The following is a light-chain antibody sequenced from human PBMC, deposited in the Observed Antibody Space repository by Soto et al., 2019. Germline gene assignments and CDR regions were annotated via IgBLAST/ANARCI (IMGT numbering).Light chain of an antibody. CDR2: GAS. CDR3: QEYGSSQWT. Sequence: EIVLTQSPGTLSLSPGERATLSCRASQSVTSSLLAWHQQKPGQAPRLLIHGASNRAPGIPDRFSGSGSGTDFTITISRLEPEDFAVYYCQEYGSSQWTFGQGTKVEIK. CDR1: QSVTSSL. J-gene: IGKJ1*01. V-gene: IGKV3-20*01.